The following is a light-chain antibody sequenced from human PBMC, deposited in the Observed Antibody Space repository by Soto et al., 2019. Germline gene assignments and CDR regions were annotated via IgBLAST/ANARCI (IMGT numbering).Light chain of an antibody. V-gene: IGLV2-8*01. CDR2: EVS. CDR1: SSDVGGYNY. J-gene: IGLJ1*01. CDR3: SSYAGSNNLRV. Sequence: QSVLTQPPSASGSPGQSVTISCTGTSSDVGGYNYVSWYQQHPGKAPKLMIYEVSKRPSGVPDRFSGSKSGNTASLTVSGLQAEDEGDYYCSSYAGSNNLRVFGTGTKVTVL.